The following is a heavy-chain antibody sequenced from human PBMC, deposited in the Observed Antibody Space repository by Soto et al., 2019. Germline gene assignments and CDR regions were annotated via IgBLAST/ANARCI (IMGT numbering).Heavy chain of an antibody. CDR1: GYRFFDYW. V-gene: IGHV5-51*01. J-gene: IGHJ4*02. CDR3: ARQREAYCSIGRCPFDY. CDR2: IWPGNSDT. D-gene: IGHD2-2*01. Sequence: PGESLKISCRGSGYRFFDYWIVWVRQMPGRGLEWMGMIWPGNSDTKYSPSFQGQVTISADKSINTAYLQWSSLKASDTALYYCARQREAYCSIGRCPFDYWGQGSLVTVSS.